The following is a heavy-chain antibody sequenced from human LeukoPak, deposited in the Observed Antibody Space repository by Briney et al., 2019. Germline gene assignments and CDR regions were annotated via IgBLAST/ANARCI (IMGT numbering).Heavy chain of an antibody. Sequence: GGSLRLSCVASGFTFSTYLMHWVRHAPGKGLVWVSRINTDGSITTYADSVKGRFTISRDNAKNTLYLQMNSLRDEDTAVYYCASLGTLVPWGQGTLVTVSS. CDR1: GFTFSTYL. CDR3: ASLGTLVP. V-gene: IGHV3-74*03. J-gene: IGHJ5*02. D-gene: IGHD3-9*01. CDR2: INTDGSIT.